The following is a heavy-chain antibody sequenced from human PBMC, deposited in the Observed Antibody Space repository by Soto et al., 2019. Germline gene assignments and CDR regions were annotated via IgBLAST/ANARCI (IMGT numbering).Heavy chain of an antibody. Sequence: QAQLVQSGAEVKKPGSSVKVSCKASGGTFNRETFSWVRQAPGQGLQWMGRIIPVLDLADYAQKFEGRVTITADTSTTTVYLDLSVLGSGDTAVYYCARGGKLGGDLDVWGKGTPVIVSS. CDR3: ARGGKLGGDLDV. V-gene: IGHV1-69*02. CDR2: IIPVLDLA. CDR1: GGTFNRET. D-gene: IGHD3-10*01. J-gene: IGHJ6*04.